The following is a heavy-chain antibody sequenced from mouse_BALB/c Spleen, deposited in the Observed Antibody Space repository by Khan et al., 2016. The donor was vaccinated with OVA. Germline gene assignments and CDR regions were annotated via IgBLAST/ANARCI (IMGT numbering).Heavy chain of an antibody. CDR3: ARRGLRWDFDY. J-gene: IGHJ2*01. D-gene: IGHD1-1*01. CDR1: GYTFINYW. Sequence: QVRLQQSGAELAKPGASVKMSCKASGYTFINYWILWIKQRPGQGLEWIGYTNPSTGYTEYNQNFKDKATLTADKSSSTAYMQLSSLTSEDSTVYYCARRGLRWDFDYWGQGTTLTVSS. CDR2: TNPSTGYT. V-gene: IGHV1-7*01.